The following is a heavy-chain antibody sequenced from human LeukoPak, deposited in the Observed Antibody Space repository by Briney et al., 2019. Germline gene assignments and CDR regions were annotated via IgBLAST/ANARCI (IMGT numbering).Heavy chain of an antibody. CDR1: GGSFSGYY. V-gene: IGHV4-59*10. J-gene: IGHJ4*02. Sequence: PSETLSLTCAVYGGSFSGYYWSWIRQPAGKGLEWIGRIYTSGSTNYNPSLKSRVTMSVDTSKNQFSLKLSSVTAADTAVYYCARGPGWFGGDFDYWGQGTLVTVSS. CDR3: ARGPGWFGGDFDY. D-gene: IGHD3-10*01. CDR2: IYTSGST.